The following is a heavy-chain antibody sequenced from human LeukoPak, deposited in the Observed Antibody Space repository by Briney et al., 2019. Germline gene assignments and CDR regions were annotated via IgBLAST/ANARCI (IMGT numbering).Heavy chain of an antibody. CDR1: GFTFSSYD. CDR3: ARVDAFDL. Sequence: PGGSLRLSCAASGFTFSSYDMNWVRQAPGKGLEWVSYISSSSSYIYYADSVKGRFTISRDNAKNSLYLQMNSLRAEDTALYYCARVDAFDLWGQGTMVTVSS. V-gene: IGHV3-21*01. J-gene: IGHJ3*01. CDR2: ISSSSSYI.